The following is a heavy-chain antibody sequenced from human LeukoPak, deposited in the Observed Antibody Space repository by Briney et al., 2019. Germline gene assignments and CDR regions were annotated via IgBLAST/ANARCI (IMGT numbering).Heavy chain of an antibody. D-gene: IGHD5-12*01. J-gene: IGHJ4*02. CDR2: IKQDGSEK. CDR3: ARVSLGGYSGYGASNFDY. CDR1: GFTFTSHW. V-gene: IGHV3-7*01. Sequence: GGSLRLSCAASGFTFTSHWMSWVRQAPGKGLEWVANIKQDGSEKYYVDSVKGRFTISRDNAKNSLYLQMNSLRAEDTAVYYCARVSLGGYSGYGASNFDYWGQGTLVTVSS.